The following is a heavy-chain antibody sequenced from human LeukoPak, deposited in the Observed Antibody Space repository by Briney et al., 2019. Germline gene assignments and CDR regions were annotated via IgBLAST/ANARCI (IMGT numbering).Heavy chain of an antibody. CDR3: ARDRRGFDWFDY. CDR1: GYSISSGYY. V-gene: IGHV4-38-2*02. Sequence: PSETLSLTCTVSGYSISSGYYWGWVRQPPGKGLGWIGSSYHSGSTYYNPSLKGRVTISRDTSKNTLSLKLSSLTAADTAVYYCARDRRGFDWFDYWGQGTLVTVSS. J-gene: IGHJ5*01. D-gene: IGHD3-10*01. CDR2: SYHSGST.